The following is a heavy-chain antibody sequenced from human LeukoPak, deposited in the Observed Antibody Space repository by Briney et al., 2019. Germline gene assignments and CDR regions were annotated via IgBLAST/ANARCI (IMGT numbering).Heavy chain of an antibody. D-gene: IGHD2-15*01. CDR2: IIPIFGTA. V-gene: IGHV1-69*13. Sequence: ASVKVSCKASGGTFSSYAISGVRQAPGQGLEWMGGIIPIFGTANYAQKFQGRVTITADESTSTAYMELSSLRSEDTAVYYCARGSSAGYYYGMDVWGKGTTVTVSS. CDR1: GGTFSSYA. CDR3: ARGSSAGYYYGMDV. J-gene: IGHJ6*04.